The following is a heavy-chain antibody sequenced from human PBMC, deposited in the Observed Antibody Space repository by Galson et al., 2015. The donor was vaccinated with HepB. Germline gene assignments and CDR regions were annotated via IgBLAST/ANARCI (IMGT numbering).Heavy chain of an antibody. CDR3: AYGVDV. Sequence: CALSGDSVSSNSAVWNWIRQSPSRGLEWLGRTYYRSKWYKDYALFVKSRITINADTSRNQISLQLNSMTPEDTAVYYCAYGVDVWGQGTTVTVSS. J-gene: IGHJ6*02. CDR2: TYYRSKWYK. V-gene: IGHV6-1*01. CDR1: GDSVSSNSAV.